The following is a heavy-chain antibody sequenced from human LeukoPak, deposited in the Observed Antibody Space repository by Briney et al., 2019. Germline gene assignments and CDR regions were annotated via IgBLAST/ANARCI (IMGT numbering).Heavy chain of an antibody. CDR1: GGSISRGGYS. Sequence: SETLSLTCAVSGGSISRGGYSWSWIRQPPGKGLEWIGYFYYSGSTNYNPSLKSRVTISVDTSKNQFSLKLSSVTAADTAVYYCARFEYIENWFDPWGQGTLVTVSS. V-gene: IGHV4-61*08. D-gene: IGHD6-6*01. CDR3: ARFEYIENWFDP. CDR2: FYYSGST. J-gene: IGHJ5*02.